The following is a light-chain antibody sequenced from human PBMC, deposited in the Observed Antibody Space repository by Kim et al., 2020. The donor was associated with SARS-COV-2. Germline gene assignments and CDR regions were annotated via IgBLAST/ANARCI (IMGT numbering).Light chain of an antibody. Sequence: GQSITISCTGTSSDVGAYNHVSWYQQHPGKAPQLLIYDVTKRPSGVSSRFSGSKSGNTASLTISGLQAEDEAHYSCSSFTDSGAWVFGGGTQLTVL. J-gene: IGLJ3*02. CDR1: SSDVGAYNH. CDR3: SSFTDSGAWV. CDR2: DVT. V-gene: IGLV2-14*03.